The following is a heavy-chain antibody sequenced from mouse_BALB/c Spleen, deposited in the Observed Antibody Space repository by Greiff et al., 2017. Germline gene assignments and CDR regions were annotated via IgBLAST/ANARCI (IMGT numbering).Heavy chain of an antibody. J-gene: IGHJ3*01. CDR2: INTSNGRT. CDR3: ASSYGSSPWFAY. D-gene: IGHD1-1*01. CDR1: GYTFTRYW. Sequence: QVQLQQPGAELVKPVASVKLSCKASGYTFTRYWMHWGKQRPGQSLEWIREINTSNGRTNYNEKFKSKATLAVDKSSSTAYMQRSSLTSEDSAVYYCASSYGSSPWFAYWGQGTLVTVSA. V-gene: IGHV1S81*02.